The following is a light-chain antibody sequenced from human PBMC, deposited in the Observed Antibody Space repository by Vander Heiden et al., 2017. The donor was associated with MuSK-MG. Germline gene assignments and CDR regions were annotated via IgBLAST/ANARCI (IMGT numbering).Light chain of an antibody. J-gene: IGKJ1*01. Sequence: DIQMTQSPSSLAASVGDRVTITCRASQTISTFLNLYQQKPGKGPKLLIYAASSWQSGVPSRFSGSGSGTDFTLTISNLQPEDFATFYCQQSDNTPWTFGQGTKVEIK. CDR3: QQSDNTPWT. V-gene: IGKV1-39*01. CDR1: QTISTF. CDR2: AAS.